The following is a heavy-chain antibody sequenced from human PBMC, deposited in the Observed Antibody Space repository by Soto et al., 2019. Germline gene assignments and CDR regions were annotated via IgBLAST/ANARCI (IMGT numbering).Heavy chain of an antibody. V-gene: IGHV1-69*06. CDR3: ARRQGAVAGTFDY. D-gene: IGHD6-19*01. CDR1: GGTFNSFA. J-gene: IGHJ4*02. Sequence: GASVKVSCKASGGTFNSFAISWVRQAPGQGLEWMGTIIPIFGTPNYAQKFQGRVTITADKSTSTAYMELSSLRSEDTAVYFCARRQGAVAGTFDYWGQGTLVTVSS. CDR2: IIPIFGTP.